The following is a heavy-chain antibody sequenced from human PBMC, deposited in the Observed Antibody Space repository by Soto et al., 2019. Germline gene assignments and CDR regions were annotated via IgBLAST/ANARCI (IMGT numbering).Heavy chain of an antibody. J-gene: IGHJ3*02. V-gene: IGHV3-33*01. D-gene: IGHD6-19*01. CDR3: ARDSGQWLVSYAFDI. CDR2: IWYDGSNK. CDR1: GFTFSSYG. Sequence: QVQLVESGGGVVQPGRSLRLSCAASGFTFSSYGMHWVRQAPGKGLEWVAGIWYDGSNKYYADSVKGRFTISRDNSKNKLYLQMNSLRAEDTAVYYCARDSGQWLVSYAFDIWGQGTMVTVSS.